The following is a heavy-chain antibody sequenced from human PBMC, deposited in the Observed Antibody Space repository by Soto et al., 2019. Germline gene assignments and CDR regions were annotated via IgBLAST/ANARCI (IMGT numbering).Heavy chain of an antibody. D-gene: IGHD6-13*01. CDR1: GYSFTSYW. CDR3: ARFQKLDFSGMEV. CDR2: IYPGDSDT. J-gene: IGHJ6*01. Sequence: GESXKISCEFSGYSFTSYWIGWVRQMPGKGLEWMGIIYPGDSDTRYSPSFQGQVTISAEKSISTAYLQWSSLKASDTAMYYCARFQKLDFSGMEVWGQGTTVTVYS. V-gene: IGHV5-51*01.